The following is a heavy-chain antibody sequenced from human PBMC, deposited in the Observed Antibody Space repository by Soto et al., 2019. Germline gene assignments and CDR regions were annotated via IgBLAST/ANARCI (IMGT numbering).Heavy chain of an antibody. CDR3: ARAPNYGDDEDYFGH. D-gene: IGHD4-17*01. Sequence: QVQLVQSGAEVKKPGSSVKVSCKASVGPFSSYAISWVRQAPGQGLEWMGAFIPIFGTANYAQKFQGRVPITADEPTSTAYMELSSLRSEDTAVYYCARAPNYGDDEDYFGHWGQGTLVTVSS. V-gene: IGHV1-69*01. J-gene: IGHJ4*02. CDR1: VGPFSSYA. CDR2: FIPIFGTA.